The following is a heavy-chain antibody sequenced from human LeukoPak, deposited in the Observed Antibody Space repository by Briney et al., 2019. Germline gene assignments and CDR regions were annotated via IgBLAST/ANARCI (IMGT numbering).Heavy chain of an antibody. CDR1: GFTFSSYA. D-gene: IGHD2-2*01. Sequence: GGSLRLSCAASGFTFSSYAMHWVRQAPGKGLEWVAVISYDGSNKYYADSEKGRFTISRDNSKNTLYLQMNSLRAEDTAVYYCARDPSDIVVVPAATYYYYGMDVWGQGTTVTVSS. CDR3: ARDPSDIVVVPAATYYYYGMDV. J-gene: IGHJ6*02. CDR2: ISYDGSNK. V-gene: IGHV3-30-3*01.